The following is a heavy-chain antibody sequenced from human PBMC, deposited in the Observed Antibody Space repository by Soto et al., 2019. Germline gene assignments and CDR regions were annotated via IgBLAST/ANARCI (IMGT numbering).Heavy chain of an antibody. Sequence: SGPTLVNPTETLTLTCTVSGFSLSNARMGVSWIRQPPGKALEWLAHIFSNDEKSYSTSLKSRLTISKDTSKSQVVLTMTNMDPVDTATYYCARTERITIFGVVITGPWFDPWGQGTLVTVSS. CDR3: ARTERITIFGVVITGPWFDP. D-gene: IGHD3-3*01. CDR1: GFSLSNARMG. V-gene: IGHV2-26*01. CDR2: IFSNDEK. J-gene: IGHJ5*02.